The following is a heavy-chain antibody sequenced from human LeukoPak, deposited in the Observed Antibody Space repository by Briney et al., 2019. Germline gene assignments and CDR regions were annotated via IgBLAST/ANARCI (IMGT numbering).Heavy chain of an antibody. CDR1: GGSFSSSSYY. Sequence: SETLSLTCTVSGGSFSSSSYYWGWIRQPPGKGLEWIGSMYYSGSTYYNASLRSRVTISVDTSKNQFSLKLSSVTAADTAVCYCARHFDRDGYKSNAFDIWGQGTMVTVSS. J-gene: IGHJ3*02. V-gene: IGHV4-39*01. D-gene: IGHD5-24*01. CDR3: ARHFDRDGYKSNAFDI. CDR2: MYYSGST.